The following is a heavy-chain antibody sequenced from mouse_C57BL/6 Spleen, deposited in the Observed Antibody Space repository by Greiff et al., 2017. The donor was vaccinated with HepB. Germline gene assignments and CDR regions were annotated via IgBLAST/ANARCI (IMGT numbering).Heavy chain of an antibody. J-gene: IGHJ2*01. Sequence: EVQLVESEGGLVQPGSSMKLSCTASGFTFSDYYMAWVRQVPEKGLEWVANINYDGSSTYYLDSLKSRFIISRDNAKNILYLQMSSLKSEDTATYYCARGGGYYGNYEWFDYWGQGTTLTVSS. CDR1: GFTFSDYY. V-gene: IGHV5-16*01. CDR2: INYDGSST. CDR3: ARGGGYYGNYEWFDY. D-gene: IGHD2-1*01.